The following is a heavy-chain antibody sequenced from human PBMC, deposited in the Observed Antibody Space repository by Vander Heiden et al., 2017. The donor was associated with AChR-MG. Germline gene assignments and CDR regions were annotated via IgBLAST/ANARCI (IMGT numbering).Heavy chain of an antibody. D-gene: IGHD6-13*01. V-gene: IGHV3-21*01. Sequence: EVQLVESGGGLVKPGGSLRLSCAASGFTFSSYSMNWVRQAPGKGLEWVSSISSSSSYIYYADSVKGRFTISRDNAKNSLYLQMNSLRAEDTAVYYCALLIAAAGTVDYWGQGTLVTVSS. J-gene: IGHJ4*02. CDR1: GFTFSSYS. CDR3: ALLIAAAGTVDY. CDR2: ISSSSSYI.